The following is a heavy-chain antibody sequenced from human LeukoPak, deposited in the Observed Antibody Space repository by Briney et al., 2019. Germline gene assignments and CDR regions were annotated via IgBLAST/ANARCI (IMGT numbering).Heavy chain of an antibody. Sequence: GGSLRLSCVASGFTFSGYAMSWVRQAPGKGLEWASTSSASGGTTYYADSVKGRFTISRDNSKNTLYLQMNSLRAEDTAVYYCAKMSDGSGYFVLSNWGQGTLVTVSS. CDR3: AKMSDGSGYFVLSN. J-gene: IGHJ4*02. CDR2: SSASGGTT. CDR1: GFTFSGYA. D-gene: IGHD3-22*01. V-gene: IGHV3-23*01.